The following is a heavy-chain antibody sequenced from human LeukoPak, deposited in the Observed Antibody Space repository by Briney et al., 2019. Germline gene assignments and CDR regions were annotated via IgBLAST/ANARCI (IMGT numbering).Heavy chain of an antibody. CDR1: GGSISSGGYY. CDR2: IYYSGST. J-gene: IGHJ6*01. Sequence: SETLSLTCTVSGGSISSGGYYWSWIRQHPGKGLEWIGYIYYSGSTYYNPSLKSRVTISVDTSTHQFSLKLSSVTAADTGVYYCARADDPSYGMDGWGQGTTVTVSS. D-gene: IGHD3-3*01. CDR3: ARADDPSYGMDG. V-gene: IGHV4-31*03.